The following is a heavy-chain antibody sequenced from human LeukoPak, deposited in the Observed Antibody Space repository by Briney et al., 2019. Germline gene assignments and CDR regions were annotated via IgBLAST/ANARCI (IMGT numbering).Heavy chain of an antibody. CDR2: INHSGST. CDR3: ARLYSSSWYNWFDP. V-gene: IGHV4-34*01. D-gene: IGHD6-13*01. CDR1: GGSFRGYY. Sequence: SETLSLTCAVYGGSFRGYYWSWIRQPPGKGLGWIGEINHSGSTNYNPSLKSRVTISVDTSKNQFSLKLSSVTAADTAVYYCARLYSSSWYNWFDPWGQGTLVTVSS. J-gene: IGHJ5*02.